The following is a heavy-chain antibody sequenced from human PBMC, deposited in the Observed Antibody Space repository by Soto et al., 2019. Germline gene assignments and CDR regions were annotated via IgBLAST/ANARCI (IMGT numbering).Heavy chain of an antibody. CDR3: ARAYYYDSSGYYHAFSDEINWFDP. D-gene: IGHD3-22*01. Sequence: SETLSLTCTVSGGSISSYYWSWIRQPPGKGLEWIGYIYYSGSTNYNPSLKSRVTISVDTSKNQFSLKLSSVTAADTAVYYCARAYYYDSSGYYHAFSDEINWFDPWGQGTLVTVSS. CDR2: IYYSGST. J-gene: IGHJ5*02. CDR1: GGSISSYY. V-gene: IGHV4-59*01.